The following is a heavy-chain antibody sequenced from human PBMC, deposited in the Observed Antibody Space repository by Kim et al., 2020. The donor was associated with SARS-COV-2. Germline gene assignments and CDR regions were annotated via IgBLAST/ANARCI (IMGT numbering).Heavy chain of an antibody. Sequence: YVDSVKGRFTISRDNAKNSLYLQMNSLRAEDTAVYYCAREDTASLAFDIWGQGTMVTVSS. V-gene: IGHV3-7*01. CDR3: AREDTASLAFDI. J-gene: IGHJ3*02. D-gene: IGHD5-18*01.